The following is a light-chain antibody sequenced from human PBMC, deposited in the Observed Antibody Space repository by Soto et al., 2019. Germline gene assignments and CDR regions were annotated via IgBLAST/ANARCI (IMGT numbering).Light chain of an antibody. CDR1: SSDVGGYNY. J-gene: IGLJ2*01. V-gene: IGLV2-14*01. Sequence: QSALTQPASVSGSPGQSITISCTGTSSDVGGYNYVSWYQQHPDKAPKLMIYDVSNRPSGVSNRFSGSKSGNTASLTISGLQAEDEADYTSSSHVVFGGGTKLTVL. CDR3: SSHVV. CDR2: DVS.